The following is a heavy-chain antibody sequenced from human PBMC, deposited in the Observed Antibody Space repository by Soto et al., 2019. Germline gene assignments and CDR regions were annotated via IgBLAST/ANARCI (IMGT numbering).Heavy chain of an antibody. V-gene: IGHV4-59*01. Sequence: QVQLQESGPGLVKPSETLSLTCTVSGGSISSYYWSWIRQPPGRGLEWIGHIYYSGSTNYNPSLKSRVIISVDTSEDQFSLKLSSVTAADTAVYYCARRYGATFDYWGQGTLVTVSS. J-gene: IGHJ4*02. CDR3: ARRYGATFDY. CDR2: IYYSGST. CDR1: GGSISSYY. D-gene: IGHD1-26*01.